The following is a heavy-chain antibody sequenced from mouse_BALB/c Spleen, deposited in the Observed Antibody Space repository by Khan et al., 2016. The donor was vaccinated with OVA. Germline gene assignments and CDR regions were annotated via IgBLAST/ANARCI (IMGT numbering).Heavy chain of an antibody. CDR2: INSDGDYT. J-gene: IGHJ3*01. D-gene: IGHD4-1*01. V-gene: IGHV5-6*01. CDR1: GFTFSTYG. Sequence: EVELVESGGDLVKPGGSLRLSCAASGFTFSTYGMSWVRQPPDKRLEWVATINSDGDYTYYPDTVKGRFTIFRNNAENTLYLQMSSLKSADSAISYCASHLTGSFAYWGQGTLVTVSA. CDR3: ASHLTGSFAY.